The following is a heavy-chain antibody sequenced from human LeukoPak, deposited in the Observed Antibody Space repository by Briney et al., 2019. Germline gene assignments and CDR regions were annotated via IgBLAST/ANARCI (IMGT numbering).Heavy chain of an antibody. Sequence: SETLSLTCTVSGGSISSGGYYWSSIRQHPGRGLEWIGYIYYSGSTYYNPSLKSRVTISVDTSKNQFSLKLSSVTAADTAVYYCARFLYCSSTSCYSNYFDYWGQGTLVTVSS. V-gene: IGHV4-31*03. D-gene: IGHD2-2*01. CDR3: ARFLYCSSTSCYSNYFDY. CDR1: GGSISSGGYY. J-gene: IGHJ4*02. CDR2: IYYSGST.